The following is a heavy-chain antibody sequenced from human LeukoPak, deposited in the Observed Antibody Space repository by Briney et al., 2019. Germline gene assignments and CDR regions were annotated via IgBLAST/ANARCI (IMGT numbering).Heavy chain of an antibody. J-gene: IGHJ4*02. Sequence: SETLSLTCAVYGGSFSGYYWSWIRQPPGKGLEWIGEINHSGSTNYNPSLKSRVTISVDTSKNQFSLKLSSVTAADTAVYYCARGTQYSSSFDYWGQGTLVTASS. D-gene: IGHD6-13*01. CDR3: ARGTQYSSSFDY. CDR2: INHSGST. CDR1: GGSFSGYY. V-gene: IGHV4-34*01.